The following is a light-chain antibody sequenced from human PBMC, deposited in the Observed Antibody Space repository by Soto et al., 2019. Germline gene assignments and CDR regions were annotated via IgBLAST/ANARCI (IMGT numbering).Light chain of an antibody. CDR2: LGS. CDR3: MQALQNPLT. V-gene: IGKV2-28*01. J-gene: IGKJ4*01. Sequence: DIVMTQSPLSLPVTPGEPASISCRSRQSLLYINGYNYLDWYLQKPGQSPQLLIYLGSTRSSGVPDRFSGSGSGTDFTLKISRVEAEDVGVYYCMQALQNPLTFGGGTKVEI. CDR1: QSLLYINGYNY.